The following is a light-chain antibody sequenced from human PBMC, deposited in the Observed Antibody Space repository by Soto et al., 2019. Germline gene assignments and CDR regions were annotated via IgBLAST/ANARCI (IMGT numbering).Light chain of an antibody. CDR3: QQLNSYPLFT. CDR2: AAS. Sequence: DIQLTQSPSFLSASVGDRVTITCRASQGISRYLAWYQQKPGKAPKLLIYAASTLQSGGPSRFSGSGSGTEFTLTISSRQPEDFATYYCQQLNSYPLFTFGPGTKVDIK. J-gene: IGKJ3*01. V-gene: IGKV1-9*01. CDR1: QGISRY.